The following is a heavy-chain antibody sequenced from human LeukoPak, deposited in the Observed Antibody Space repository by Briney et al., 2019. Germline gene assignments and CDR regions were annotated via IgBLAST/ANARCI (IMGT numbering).Heavy chain of an antibody. Sequence: ASVKVSCKASGYTFTHHGIAWVRQAPGQGLEWMGWISAYNGDTIYAQKVQGRVTMTTDTSTTTAYTELRSLTSDDTALYYCARDPSNTSGRYQYFDLWGRGTLVTVSS. V-gene: IGHV1-18*01. D-gene: IGHD6-19*01. J-gene: IGHJ2*01. CDR2: ISAYNGDT. CDR1: GYTFTHHG. CDR3: ARDPSNTSGRYQYFDL.